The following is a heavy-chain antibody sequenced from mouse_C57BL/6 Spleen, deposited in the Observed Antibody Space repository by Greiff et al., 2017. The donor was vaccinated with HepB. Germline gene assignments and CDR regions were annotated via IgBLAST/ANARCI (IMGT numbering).Heavy chain of an antibody. J-gene: IGHJ1*03. Sequence: QVQLQQSGPELVKPGASVKISCKASGYAFSSSWMNWVKQRPGQGLEWIGRIYPGDGDTNYNGKFKGKATLTADKSSSTAYMQLSSLTSEDSAVYSCARPHCGSSYGHWYFDVWGTGTTVTVSS. CDR2: IYPGDGDT. V-gene: IGHV1-82*01. CDR1: GYAFSSSW. CDR3: ARPHCGSSYGHWYFDV. D-gene: IGHD1-1*01.